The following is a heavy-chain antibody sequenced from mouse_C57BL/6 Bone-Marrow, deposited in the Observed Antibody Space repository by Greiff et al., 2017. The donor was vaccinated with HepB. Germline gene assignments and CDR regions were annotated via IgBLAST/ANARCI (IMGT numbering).Heavy chain of an antibody. J-gene: IGHJ3*01. CDR1: GYTFTDYY. CDR3: ARLPIYYDYDGFAY. V-gene: IGHV1-77*01. CDR2: IGPGSGST. D-gene: IGHD2-4*01. Sequence: QVQLQQSGAELVKPGASVKISCKASGYTFTDYYINWVKQRPGQGLEWIGKIGPGSGSTYYNEKFKGKATLTADKSSSTAYMQLSSLTSEDAAVYFCARLPIYYDYDGFAYWGQGTLVTVSA.